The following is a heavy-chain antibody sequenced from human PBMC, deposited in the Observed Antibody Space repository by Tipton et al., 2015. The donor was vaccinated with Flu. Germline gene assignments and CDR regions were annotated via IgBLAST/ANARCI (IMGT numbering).Heavy chain of an antibody. J-gene: IGHJ6*02. CDR2: IGSAGDT. CDR1: GFTFSLYD. CDR3: ARGPLPDSNWYNGMDV. D-gene: IGHD6-13*01. Sequence: SLRLSCAASGFTFSLYDIHWVRQVTGKSLEWVSAIGSAGDTHYSDSVKGRFTITRDNVENSLYLQMSSLRVGDTAVYYCARGPLPDSNWYNGMDVWGQGTTVTVSS. V-gene: IGHV3-13*01.